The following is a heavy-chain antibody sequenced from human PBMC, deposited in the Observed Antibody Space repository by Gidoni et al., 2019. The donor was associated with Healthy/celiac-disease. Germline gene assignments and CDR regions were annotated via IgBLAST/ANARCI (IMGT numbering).Heavy chain of an antibody. Sequence: EVQLLESGGGLVQPGGSLRPSCAASGFPFRSYAMSWVRQAPGKGLEWVSAISGSGGSTYYADSVKGRFTISRDNSKNTLYLQMNSLRAEDTAVYYCAKVRYSSGPNYFDYWGQGTLVTVSS. CDR1: GFPFRSYA. V-gene: IGHV3-23*01. D-gene: IGHD6-19*01. CDR2: ISGSGGST. CDR3: AKVRYSSGPNYFDY. J-gene: IGHJ4*02.